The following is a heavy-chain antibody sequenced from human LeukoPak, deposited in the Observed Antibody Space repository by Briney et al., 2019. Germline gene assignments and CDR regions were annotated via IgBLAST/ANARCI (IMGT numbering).Heavy chain of an antibody. CDR2: IIPIFGTA. CDR1: GGTFSSYA. J-gene: IGHJ5*02. V-gene: IGHV1-69*05. Sequence: SVKVSCKASGGTFSSYAISWVRQAPGQGLEWMGRIIPIFGTANYAQKFQGRVTITTDESTSTAYMELSSLRSEDAAVYYCAPETASNRYWFDPWGQGTLVTVSS. D-gene: IGHD1-14*01. CDR3: APETASNRYWFDP.